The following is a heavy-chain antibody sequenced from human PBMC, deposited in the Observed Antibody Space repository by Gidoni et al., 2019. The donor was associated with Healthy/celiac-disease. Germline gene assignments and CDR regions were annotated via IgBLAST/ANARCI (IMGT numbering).Heavy chain of an antibody. J-gene: IGHJ5*02. D-gene: IGHD6-13*01. CDR1: GFTFSSYG. Sequence: QVQLVESGGGVVQPGRSLRLSCAASGFTFSSYGMHWVRQAPGKGLEWVAVIWYDGSNKYYADSVKGRFTISRDNSKNTLYLQMNSLRAEDTAVYYCARDPAAAGIGTASNWFDPWGQGTLVTVSS. V-gene: IGHV3-33*01. CDR2: IWYDGSNK. CDR3: ARDPAAAGIGTASNWFDP.